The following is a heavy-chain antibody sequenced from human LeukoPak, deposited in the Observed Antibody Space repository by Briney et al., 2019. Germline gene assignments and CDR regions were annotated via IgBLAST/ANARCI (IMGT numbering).Heavy chain of an antibody. D-gene: IGHD3-10*01. CDR2: ICGSGGST. CDR3: AKFGHRNQEAGITMVRGVTLGY. CDR1: GFAFSSYA. Sequence: GGSLRLSCAASGFAFSSYAMSWVRQAPGKGLEWVSAICGSGGSTYYADSVKGRFTISRDNSKNTLYLQMNSLRAEDTAVYYCAKFGHRNQEAGITMVRGVTLGYWGQGTLVTVSS. J-gene: IGHJ4*02. V-gene: IGHV3-23*01.